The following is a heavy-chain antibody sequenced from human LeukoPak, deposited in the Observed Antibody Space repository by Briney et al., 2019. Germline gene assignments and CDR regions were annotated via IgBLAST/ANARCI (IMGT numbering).Heavy chain of an antibody. V-gene: IGHV1-69*04. CDR1: GGTFSSYA. Sequence: ASVKVSCKASGGTFSSYAISWVRQAPGQGLEWMGRIIPILGIANYAQKFQGRVTITADKSTSTAYMELSSLRSEDTAVHYCARASGGFDYWGQGTLVTVSS. J-gene: IGHJ4*02. CDR2: IIPILGIA. CDR3: ARASGGFDY.